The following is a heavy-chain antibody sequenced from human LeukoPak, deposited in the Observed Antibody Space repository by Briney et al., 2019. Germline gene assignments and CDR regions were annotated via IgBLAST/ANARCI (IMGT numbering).Heavy chain of an antibody. CDR2: IIPIFGTA. V-gene: IGHV1-69*13. Sequence: SVTVSCKASGGTFSSYAISWVRQAPGQGLEWMGGIIPIFGTANYAQKFQGRVTITADESTSTAYMELSSLRSEDTAVYYCARDNSGSYGFSPNNWFDPWGQGTLVTVSS. CDR3: ARDNSGSYGFSPNNWFDP. CDR1: GGTFSSYA. J-gene: IGHJ5*02. D-gene: IGHD1-26*01.